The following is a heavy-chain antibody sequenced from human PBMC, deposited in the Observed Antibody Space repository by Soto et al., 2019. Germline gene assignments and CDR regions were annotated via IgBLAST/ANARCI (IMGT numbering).Heavy chain of an antibody. Sequence: GGSLGLASAASGFTFSSYVMNGVRQSPGKGLEWVSYVSSSGSTIYYADSVKGRFTISRDNAKNSLYLQMNSLRAEDTAVYYCAKDLQYYDFWSGYSQSYYYYGMDVWGQGTTVTVSS. CDR1: GFTFSSYV. D-gene: IGHD3-3*01. J-gene: IGHJ6*02. CDR2: VSSSGSTI. CDR3: AKDLQYYDFWSGYSQSYYYYGMDV. V-gene: IGHV3-48*03.